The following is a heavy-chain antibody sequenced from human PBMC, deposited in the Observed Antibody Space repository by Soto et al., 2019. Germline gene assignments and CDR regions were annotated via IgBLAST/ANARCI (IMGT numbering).Heavy chain of an antibody. CDR1: GFTFSSYG. Sequence: PGGSLRLSCAASGFTFSSYGMHWVRQAPGKGLEWVAVIWYDGSNKYYADSVKGRFTISRDNSKNTLYLQMNSLRAEDTAVYYCVRDCYPYSSGWYCGGYWGQGTLVTVSS. J-gene: IGHJ4*02. CDR2: IWYDGSNK. CDR3: VRDCYPYSSGWYCGGY. V-gene: IGHV3-33*01. D-gene: IGHD6-19*01.